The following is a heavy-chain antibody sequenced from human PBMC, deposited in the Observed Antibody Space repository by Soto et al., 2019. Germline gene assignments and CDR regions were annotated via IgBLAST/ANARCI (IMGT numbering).Heavy chain of an antibody. V-gene: IGHV3-74*01. CDR3: AKAPRGGRYGDWYFDL. CDR1: GFTFSSYW. CDR2: INSDGSST. D-gene: IGHD4-17*01. J-gene: IGHJ2*01. Sequence: EVQLVESGGGLVQPGGSLRLSCAASGFTFSSYWMHWVRQAPGKGLVWVSRINSDGSSTSYADSVKGRFTISRDNAKNTLYLQMNSLRAEDTAVYYCAKAPRGGRYGDWYFDLWGRGTLVTVSS.